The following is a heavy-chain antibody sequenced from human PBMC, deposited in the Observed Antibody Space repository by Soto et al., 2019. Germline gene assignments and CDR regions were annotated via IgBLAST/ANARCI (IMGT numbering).Heavy chain of an antibody. CDR3: ARQGSWPYYYYDLDV. CDR2: ISTYNGDT. Sequence: QVQLVQSGPEVKKPGASVKVSCEASGYTFTTSGISWVRQAPGQGLEWMGWISTYNGDTNSAQKFQGRVTMTADTSTGTAYMELMSLKSDDTAVYYCARQGSWPYYYYDLDVWGQGTTVTVSS. V-gene: IGHV1-18*01. D-gene: IGHD1-26*01. J-gene: IGHJ6*02. CDR1: GYTFTTSG.